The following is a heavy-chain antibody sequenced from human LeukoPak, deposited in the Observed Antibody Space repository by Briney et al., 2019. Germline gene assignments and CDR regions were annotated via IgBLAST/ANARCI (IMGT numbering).Heavy chain of an antibody. J-gene: IGHJ6*02. CDR1: GFSITDHH. CDR3: AEGNGYDISTYYYYGMDV. D-gene: IGHD3-9*01. Sequence: QTGGSLRLSCAGAGFSITDHHMDWVRQAPGKGLEWVSAISGSGGSTYYADSVKGRFTISRDNSKNTLYLQMNSLRAGDTAVYYCAEGNGYDISTYYYYGMDVWGQGTTVTVSS. CDR2: ISGSGGST. V-gene: IGHV3-23*01.